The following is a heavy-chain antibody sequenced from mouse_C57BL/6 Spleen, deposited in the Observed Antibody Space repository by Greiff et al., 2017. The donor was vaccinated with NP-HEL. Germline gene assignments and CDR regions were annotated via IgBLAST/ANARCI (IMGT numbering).Heavy chain of an antibody. CDR3: TRGDYGIYAMDD. CDR1: GYTFTDYE. Sequence: VQLQQSGAELVRPGASVTLSCKASGYTFTDYEMHWVKQTPVHGLEWIGAIDPETGGTAYNQKFKGKAILTADKSSSTAYMERRSQTSEDSAVYYCTRGDYGIYAMDDWGKGTTVTVSS. J-gene: IGHJ4*01. V-gene: IGHV1-15*01. D-gene: IGHD2-4*01. CDR2: IDPETGGT.